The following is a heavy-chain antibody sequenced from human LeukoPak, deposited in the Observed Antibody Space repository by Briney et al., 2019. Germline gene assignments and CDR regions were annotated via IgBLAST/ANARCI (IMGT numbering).Heavy chain of an antibody. CDR3: ARDHYYDSSRGWVDY. CDR1: GFTLSTYS. CDR2: ISSSSNYI. J-gene: IGHJ4*02. Sequence: GGSLRLSCAASGFTLSTYSMTWVRQAPGKGLEWVSSISSSSNYIYYADSVKGRFTISRDTAKNSLFLQMNSLRAEDTAVYYCARDHYYDSSRGWVDYWGQGTLVTVSS. V-gene: IGHV3-21*01. D-gene: IGHD3-22*01.